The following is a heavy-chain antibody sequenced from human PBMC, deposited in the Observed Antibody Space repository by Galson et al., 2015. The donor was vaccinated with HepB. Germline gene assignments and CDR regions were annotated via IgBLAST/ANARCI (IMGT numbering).Heavy chain of an antibody. D-gene: IGHD3-10*01. CDR3: ARAKFYYYGSGSYRWFDP. J-gene: IGHJ5*02. Sequence: ETLSLTCAVYGGSFSGYYWSWIRQPPGKGLEWIGEINHSGSTNYNPSLKSRVTISVDTSKNQFSLKLSSVTAADTAVYYCARAKFYYYGSGSYRWFDPWGQGTLVTVSS. CDR1: GGSFSGYY. V-gene: IGHV4-34*01. CDR2: INHSGST.